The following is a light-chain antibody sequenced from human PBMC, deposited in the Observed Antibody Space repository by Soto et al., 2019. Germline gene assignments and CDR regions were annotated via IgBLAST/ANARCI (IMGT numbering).Light chain of an antibody. Sequence: QSALTQPRSVSGSPGQSVTISCTGTSSDVGGYIYVSWYQQYPAKAPKVMIYDVSRRPSGVPDRFSGSNSGNTASLTISGPKAEDEAVYCCCSYAGNKTVVFGGGTQLTVL. CDR3: CSYAGNKTVV. V-gene: IGLV2-11*01. J-gene: IGLJ7*01. CDR2: DVS. CDR1: SSDVGGYIY.